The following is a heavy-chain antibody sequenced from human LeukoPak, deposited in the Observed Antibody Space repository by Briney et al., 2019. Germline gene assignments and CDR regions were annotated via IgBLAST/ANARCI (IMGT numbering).Heavy chain of an antibody. CDR2: INPNSGGT. Sequence: GASVKVCCKASGYTFTGYYMHWVRQAPGQGLEWMGWINPNSGGTNYAQKFQGRVTMTRDTSISTAYMELSRLRSDDTAVYYCAREIHSYYYDSSGYSWFDPWGQGTLVTVSS. J-gene: IGHJ5*02. D-gene: IGHD3-22*01. V-gene: IGHV1-2*02. CDR1: GYTFTGYY. CDR3: AREIHSYYYDSSGYSWFDP.